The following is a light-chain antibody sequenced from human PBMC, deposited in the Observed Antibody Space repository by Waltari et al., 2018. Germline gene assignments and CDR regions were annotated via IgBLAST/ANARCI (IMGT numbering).Light chain of an antibody. CDR2: GNS. J-gene: IGLJ2*01. CDR1: STTIGAGYD. V-gene: IGLV1-40*01. Sequence: QSVLTQPPSVSGAPGQRVTISCTGSSTTIGAGYDLHWYQQLPGTAPKLLIYGNSNRPSGVPDRFSGSKSGTSASLAITGLQAEDEADYYCQSYDSSLSGYVVFGGGTKLTVL. CDR3: QSYDSSLSGYVV.